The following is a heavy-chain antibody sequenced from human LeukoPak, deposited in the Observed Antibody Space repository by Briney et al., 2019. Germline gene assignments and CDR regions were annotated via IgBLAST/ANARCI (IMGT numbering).Heavy chain of an antibody. V-gene: IGHV3-15*01. CDR1: GFTFSNAW. Sequence: GGSLRLSCAASGFTFSNAWMSWVRQAPGKGLEWVGRIKSKTDGGTTDYAAPVKGRFTISRDDSKNTLYLQMNSLKTEDTAVYYCTTAGRGSGSYYDYWGQGTLVTVSS. CDR2: IKSKTDGGTT. CDR3: TTAGRGSGSYYDY. J-gene: IGHJ4*02. D-gene: IGHD3-10*01.